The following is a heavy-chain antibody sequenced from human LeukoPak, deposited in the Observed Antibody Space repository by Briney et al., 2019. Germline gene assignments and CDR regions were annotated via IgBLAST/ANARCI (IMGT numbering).Heavy chain of an antibody. V-gene: IGHV3-30*04. CDR2: ISYDGSNK. J-gene: IGHJ4*02. CDR1: GFTFSSYA. Sequence: HPGRSLRLSRAASGFTFSSYAMHWVRQAPGKGLEWVAVISYDGSNKYYADSVKGRFTISRDNSKNTLYLQMNSLRAEDTAVYYCARAELTGYLYYFDYWGQGTLVTVSS. CDR3: ARAELTGYLYYFDY. D-gene: IGHD3-9*01.